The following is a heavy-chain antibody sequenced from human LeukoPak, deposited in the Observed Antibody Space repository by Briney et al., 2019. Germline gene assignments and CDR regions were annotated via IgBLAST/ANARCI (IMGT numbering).Heavy chain of an antibody. Sequence: SETLSLTCTVSGGSISSSSYYWGWIRQRPGTGLEWIGSIYYSGSTYYNPSLKSRVTISVDTSKNQFSLKLSSVTAADTAVYYCARRGEWLALDYWGQGPLVTASS. D-gene: IGHD6-19*01. CDR3: ARRGEWLALDY. CDR2: IYYSGST. CDR1: GGSISSSSYY. V-gene: IGHV4-39*01. J-gene: IGHJ4*02.